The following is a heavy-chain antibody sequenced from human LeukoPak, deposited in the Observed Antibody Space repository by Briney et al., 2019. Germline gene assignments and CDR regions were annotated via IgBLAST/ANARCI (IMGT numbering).Heavy chain of an antibody. CDR1: GYSISSGYY. J-gene: IGHJ1*01. CDR3: ARDQLTMVRGVIKH. Sequence: SETLSLTCTVSGYSISSGYYWGWIRQPPGKGLEWIGSIYHSGSTYYNPSLKSRVTISVDTSKNQFSLKLSSVTAADTAVYYCARDQLTMVRGVIKHWGQGTLVTVSS. CDR2: IYHSGST. V-gene: IGHV4-38-2*02. D-gene: IGHD3-10*01.